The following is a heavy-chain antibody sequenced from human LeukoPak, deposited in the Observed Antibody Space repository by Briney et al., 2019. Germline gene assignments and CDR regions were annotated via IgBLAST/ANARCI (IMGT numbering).Heavy chain of an antibody. V-gene: IGHV3-23*01. D-gene: IGHD3-22*01. CDR3: AKSLLHYYDSSGPDY. J-gene: IGHJ4*02. CDR2: ISGSGGST. Sequence: GSVKVSCKASGGTFSSYAISWVRQAPGKGLEWVSAISGSGGSTYYADSVKGRFTISRDNSKNTLYLQMNSLRAEDTAVYYCAKSLLHYYDSSGPDYWGQGTLVTVSS. CDR1: GGTFSSYA.